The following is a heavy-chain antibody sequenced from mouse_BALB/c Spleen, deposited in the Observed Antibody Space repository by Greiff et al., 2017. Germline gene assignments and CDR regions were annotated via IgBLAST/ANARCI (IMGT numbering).Heavy chain of an antibody. CDR2: ISSGGST. D-gene: IGHD2-10*02. Sequence: EVQVVESGGGLVKPGGSLKLSCAASGFTFSSYAMSWVRQTPEKRLEWVASISSGGSTYYPDSVKGRFTISRDNARNILYLQMSSLRSEDTAMYYCARGYGNDYAMDYWGQGTSVTVSS. CDR3: ARGYGNDYAMDY. V-gene: IGHV5-6-5*01. CDR1: GFTFSSYA. J-gene: IGHJ4*01.